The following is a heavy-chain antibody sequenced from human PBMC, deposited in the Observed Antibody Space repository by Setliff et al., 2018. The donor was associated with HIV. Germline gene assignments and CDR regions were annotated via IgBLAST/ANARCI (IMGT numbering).Heavy chain of an antibody. V-gene: IGHV4-4*09. D-gene: IGHD3-10*01. Sequence: SETLSLTCTVSGGSISSYYWSWIRQPPGKGLEWLGHIYSSGSTNYNPSLKSRVTISVDTSKNQFSLKLTSVTAADTAVYYCARRIDNSGSFPDKNWFDTWGQGTRVTVSS. CDR3: ARRIDNSGSFPDKNWFDT. CDR1: GGSISSYY. CDR2: IYSSGST. J-gene: IGHJ5*02.